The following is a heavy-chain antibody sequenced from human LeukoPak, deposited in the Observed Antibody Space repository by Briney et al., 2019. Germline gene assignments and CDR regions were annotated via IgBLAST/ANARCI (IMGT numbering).Heavy chain of an antibody. CDR1: GFTFSSYW. V-gene: IGHV3-74*01. Sequence: GGSLRLSCAASGFTFSSYWMHWVRQAPAKGLVWVSRINSDGSGTIYADSVRGRFTISRDNAKNTLYLQVNSLRAEDTAVYYCARTEGTVAYDAWGQGTLVTVSS. D-gene: IGHD4-23*01. CDR2: INSDGSGT. J-gene: IGHJ5*02. CDR3: ARTEGTVAYDA.